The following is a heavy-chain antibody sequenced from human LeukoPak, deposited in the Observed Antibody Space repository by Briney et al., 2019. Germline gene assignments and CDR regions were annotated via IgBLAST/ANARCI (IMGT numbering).Heavy chain of an antibody. CDR1: GFTFSGSS. J-gene: IGHJ5*02. Sequence: PGGSLRLSCAASGFTFSGSSIHWVRQASGKRLEWVGLIRTKANSYATAYAASVTGRFTISRDDSKDTSYLQMNSLKTEDTALYFCTTSYSGNSWYDWFGPWGQGTLVTASS. CDR3: TTSYSGNSWYDWFGP. CDR2: IRTKANSYAT. D-gene: IGHD6-13*01. V-gene: IGHV3-73*01.